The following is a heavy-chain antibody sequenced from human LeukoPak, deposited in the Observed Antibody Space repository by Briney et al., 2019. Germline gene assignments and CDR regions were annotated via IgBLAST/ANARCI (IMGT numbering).Heavy chain of an antibody. CDR3: ARFKSGGFYYFDS. J-gene: IGHJ4*02. CDR1: GGSLTSPTYY. CDR2: LYSSRSA. Sequence: SETLSLTCTVSGGSLTSPTYYQWSWIRQPPGRGLELIRSLYSSRSAKFNPSLPSRVTMSLDTSQDQFCLKPSSVTAEDSAMYHCARFKSGGFYYFDSWGQGILVIVSS. D-gene: IGHD3-3*01. V-gene: IGHV4-61*01.